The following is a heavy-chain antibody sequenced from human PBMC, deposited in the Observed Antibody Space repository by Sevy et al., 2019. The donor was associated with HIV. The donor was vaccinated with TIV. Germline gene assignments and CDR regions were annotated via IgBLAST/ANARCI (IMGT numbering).Heavy chain of an antibody. CDR1: GFPFSNYA. Sequence: GGSLRLSCAASGFPFSNYAMSWVRQAPGKGLEWVSTLIGGGSRTYYADSVTGRFIISRDNSRNTLYLQMNSLRAEDTAVYYCARGSLTVTHYYYGMDVWGQGTTVTVSS. V-gene: IGHV3-23*01. J-gene: IGHJ6*02. CDR3: ARGSLTVTHYYYGMDV. D-gene: IGHD4-4*01. CDR2: LIGGGSRT.